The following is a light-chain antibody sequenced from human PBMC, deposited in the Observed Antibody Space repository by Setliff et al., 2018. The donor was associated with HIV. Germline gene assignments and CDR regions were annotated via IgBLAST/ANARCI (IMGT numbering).Light chain of an antibody. J-gene: IGLJ3*02. Sequence: QSVLTQSPSASGTPGLRVTISCSGSTSNIGTNSVNWYRPLPGSPPNLLIYRNNQRPSGVPDRFSGSKSGTSASLAITGLQAEDEADYYCQCFDSSLSGHWVFGGGTKVTVL. CDR1: TSNIGTNS. CDR2: RNN. V-gene: IGLV1-44*01. CDR3: QCFDSSLSGHWV.